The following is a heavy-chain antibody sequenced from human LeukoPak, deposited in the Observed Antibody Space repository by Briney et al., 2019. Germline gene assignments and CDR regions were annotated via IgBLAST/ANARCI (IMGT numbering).Heavy chain of an antibody. V-gene: IGHV1-18*01. CDR1: GYTFTSYG. Sequence: ASVKVSCKASGYTFTSYGISWVRQAPGQGLEWMGWINPHDGNTNYAQKLQGRVTMTTDKSTSTAYMEVRSLRSEDTAVYYCARSQGYQLLLHFDYWGQGTLVTVSS. CDR3: ARSQGYQLLLHFDY. J-gene: IGHJ4*02. D-gene: IGHD2-2*01. CDR2: INPHDGNT.